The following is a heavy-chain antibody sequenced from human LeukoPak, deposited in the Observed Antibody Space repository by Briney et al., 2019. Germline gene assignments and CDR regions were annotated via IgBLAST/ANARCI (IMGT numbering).Heavy chain of an antibody. D-gene: IGHD1-7*01. J-gene: IGHJ3*02. CDR2: ISYDGSNK. V-gene: IGHV3-30-3*01. Sequence: PGGSLRLSCAASGFTFSSYAMHWVRQAPGKGLEWVAVISYDGSNKYYADSVKGRFTISRDNSKNTLYLRMNSLRAEDTAVYYCAKGVKLELGGHAFDIWGQGTMVTVSS. CDR3: AKGVKLELGGHAFDI. CDR1: GFTFSSYA.